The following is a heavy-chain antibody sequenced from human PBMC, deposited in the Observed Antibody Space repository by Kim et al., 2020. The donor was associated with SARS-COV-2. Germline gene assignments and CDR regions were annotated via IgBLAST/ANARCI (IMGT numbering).Heavy chain of an antibody. CDR1: GDSLTKFS. Sequence: VSVKVSCKVSGDSLTKFSMHWVRQAPGKGLEWMGGFEPEDGETIYAQKFQDRVTMTEDTSTETAYMKLSSLRSEDTAVYFCTAKSLRPASVIDYWGQGTLVTVSS. V-gene: IGHV1-24*01. CDR2: FEPEDGET. CDR3: TAKSLRPASVIDY. D-gene: IGHD4-17*01. J-gene: IGHJ4*02.